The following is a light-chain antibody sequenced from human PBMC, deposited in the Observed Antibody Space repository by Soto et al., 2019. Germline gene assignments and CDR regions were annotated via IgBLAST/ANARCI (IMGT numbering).Light chain of an antibody. J-gene: IGLJ1*01. Sequence: QSALTQPPSVSGAPGQRVTISCTGGSSNIGAGYDVHWYQQFPGTAPKLLICDNNNRPSGVPDRFSGSKSGTSASLAITGLQAEDEADYFCQSQDNSPSGYVFGTGTKVTVL. V-gene: IGLV1-40*01. CDR1: SSNIGAGYD. CDR3: QSQDNSPSGYV. CDR2: DNN.